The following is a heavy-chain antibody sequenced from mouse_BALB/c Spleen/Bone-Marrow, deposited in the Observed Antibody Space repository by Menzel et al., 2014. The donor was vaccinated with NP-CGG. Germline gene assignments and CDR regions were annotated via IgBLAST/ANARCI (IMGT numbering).Heavy chain of an antibody. CDR1: GFTFTDYY. Sequence: EVKLVESGGGLVQPGGSLRLSCATSGFTFTDYYMSWVRQPPGKALEWLGFIRNKANGYTTEYSASVKGRFTISRDNSHSIPYLQMNTLRAEDSATYYCAVRGITTATGAMDYWGQGTSVTVSS. V-gene: IGHV7-3*02. J-gene: IGHJ4*01. CDR3: AVRGITTATGAMDY. CDR2: IRNKANGYTT. D-gene: IGHD1-2*01.